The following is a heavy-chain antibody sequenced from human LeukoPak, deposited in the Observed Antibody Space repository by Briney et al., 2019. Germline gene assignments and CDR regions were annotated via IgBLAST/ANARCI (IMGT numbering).Heavy chain of an antibody. Sequence: SETLSLTCTVSGGSISTYYWSWIRQPPGKGLEWIGYIYYSGSTNYNPSLKSRVTISVDTSKNQFSLKLSSVTAADTAVYYCARGYYYDSSGYSFDYWGQGTLVTVSS. V-gene: IGHV4-59*01. CDR1: GGSISTYY. D-gene: IGHD3-22*01. CDR2: IYYSGST. J-gene: IGHJ4*02. CDR3: ARGYYYDSSGYSFDY.